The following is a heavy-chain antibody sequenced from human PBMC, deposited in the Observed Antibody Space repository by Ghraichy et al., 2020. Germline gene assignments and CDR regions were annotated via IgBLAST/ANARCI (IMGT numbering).Heavy chain of an antibody. J-gene: IGHJ6*02. D-gene: IGHD3-10*01. CDR3: ARAMVQGVIIYYGMDV. CDR2: ISSSGSTI. V-gene: IGHV3-11*01. Sequence: GESLNISCAASGFTFSDYYMSWIRQAPGKGLEWVSYISSSGSTIYYADSVKGRFTISRDNAKNSLYLQMNSLRAEDTAVYYCARAMVQGVIIYYGMDVWGQGTTVTVSS. CDR1: GFTFSDYY.